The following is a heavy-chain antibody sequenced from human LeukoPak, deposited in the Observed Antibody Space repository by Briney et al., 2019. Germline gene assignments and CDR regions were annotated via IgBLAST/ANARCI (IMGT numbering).Heavy chain of an antibody. Sequence: GGSLRLSCAASGFTFSKYGMQWVRQAPGKGLEWVAVIWYDGSDRHYADSVKGRFTISRDNSKNTVSLEMNSLRVEDTAVYYCARDGGCSGCNCYQRFDYWGQGTLVTVSS. V-gene: IGHV3-33*01. J-gene: IGHJ4*02. CDR1: GFTFSKYG. CDR3: ARDGGCSGCNCYQRFDY. D-gene: IGHD2-15*01. CDR2: IWYDGSDR.